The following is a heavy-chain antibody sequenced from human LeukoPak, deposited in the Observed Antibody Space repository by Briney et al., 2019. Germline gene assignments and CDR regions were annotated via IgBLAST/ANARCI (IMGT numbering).Heavy chain of an antibody. CDR2: INTYNGNT. J-gene: IGHJ4*02. Sequence: GASVKVSCKASGYIFANYGFAWVRQAPGQGLEWLGWINTYNGNTKYAQNLQGRVTVTTDTSTNTAYMELRSLTSDDTAVYYCAREPISSGTYYPRSDYWGQGTLVTVSS. CDR1: GYIFANYG. D-gene: IGHD3-10*01. CDR3: AREPISSGTYYPRSDY. V-gene: IGHV1-18*01.